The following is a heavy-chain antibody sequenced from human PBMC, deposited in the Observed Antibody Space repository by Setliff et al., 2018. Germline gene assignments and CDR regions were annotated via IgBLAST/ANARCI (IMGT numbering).Heavy chain of an antibody. CDR3: ARTCSGSGCYAGLES. CDR1: GFTFSTYR. V-gene: IGHV3-33*08. Sequence: GSLRLSCAASGFTFSTYRMHWVRLAPGKGLEWVAVIWDDGVKKYHADSVKGRFTISRDNSKNTLHLQMNSLRPEDTAVYYCARTCSGSGCYAGLESWGQGTPVTVSS. J-gene: IGHJ4*02. CDR2: IWDDGVKK. D-gene: IGHD2-15*01.